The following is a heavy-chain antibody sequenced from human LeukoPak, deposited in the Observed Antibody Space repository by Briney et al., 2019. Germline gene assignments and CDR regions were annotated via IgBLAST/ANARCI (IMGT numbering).Heavy chain of an antibody. J-gene: IGHJ6*02. CDR2: MNPASGKT. CDR3: ARGPSSGWHVEWAVYYGLDV. V-gene: IGHV1-8*01. Sequence: ASVKVSCKASGYSFSDYDIHWVRLATGQGLEWMGWMNPASGKTVYAQKFQGRVTMTRNSSINTAYMGLSSLTSEDTAIYYCARGPSSGWHVEWAVYYGLDVWGQGTTVTVSS. CDR1: GYSFSDYD. D-gene: IGHD6-19*01.